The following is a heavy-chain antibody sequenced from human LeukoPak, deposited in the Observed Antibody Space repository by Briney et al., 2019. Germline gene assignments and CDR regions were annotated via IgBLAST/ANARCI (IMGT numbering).Heavy chain of an antibody. V-gene: IGHV3-7*01. D-gene: IGHD2-2*01. CDR2: TKQDGSEK. J-gene: IGHJ4*02. CDR1: GFTFSSYW. Sequence: PGGSLRLSCAASGFTFSSYWMSWVRQAPGKGLEWVANTKQDGSEKYYVDSVKGRFTISRDNAKNSLYLQMNSLRAEDTAVYYCARDNARTVVPAAIGVNYFDYWGQGTLVTVSS. CDR3: ARDNARTVVPAAIGVNYFDY.